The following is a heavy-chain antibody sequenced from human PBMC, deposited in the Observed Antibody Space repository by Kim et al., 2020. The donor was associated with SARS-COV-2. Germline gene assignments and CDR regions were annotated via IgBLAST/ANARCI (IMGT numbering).Heavy chain of an antibody. J-gene: IGHJ6*03. CDR1: GFTFSSYG. V-gene: IGHV3-30*18. CDR2: ISYDGSNK. CDR3: AKVKGYEVGRLPPFYYYYYMDV. D-gene: IGHD1-1*01. Sequence: GGSLRLSCAASGFTFSSYGMHWVRQAPGKGLEWVAVISYDGSNKYYADSVKGRFTISRDNSKNTLYLQMNSLRAEDTAVYYCAKVKGYEVGRLPPFYYYYYMDVWGKGTTVTVSS.